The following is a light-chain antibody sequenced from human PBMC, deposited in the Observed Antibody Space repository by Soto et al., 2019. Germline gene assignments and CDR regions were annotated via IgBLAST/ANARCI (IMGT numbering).Light chain of an antibody. Sequence: EIVLTQSPGTLSLSPGERATLSCRASQSVSSYLAWYQQKPGQAPRLLIYDASSRATGTPARFSGSGSGTDFTLTISSLEPQDFAVYYCQQRSNWPPTITFGQGTRLEIK. CDR1: QSVSSY. CDR3: QQRSNWPPTIT. J-gene: IGKJ5*01. CDR2: DAS. V-gene: IGKV3-11*01.